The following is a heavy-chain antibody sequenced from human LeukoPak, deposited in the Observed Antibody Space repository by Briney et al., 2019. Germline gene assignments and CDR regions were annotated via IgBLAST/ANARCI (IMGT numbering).Heavy chain of an antibody. Sequence: PGGSLRLSCAASGFTFSSYWMSWVRQAPGKGLEWVANIKQDGSEKYYVDSVKGRFTISRDNAKNSLYLQMNSLRAEDTAVYYCARQIVAAALYYYYYYMDVWGKGPTVTISS. V-gene: IGHV3-7*01. J-gene: IGHJ6*03. CDR3: ARQIVAAALYYYYYYMDV. CDR2: IKQDGSEK. D-gene: IGHD6-13*01. CDR1: GFTFSSYW.